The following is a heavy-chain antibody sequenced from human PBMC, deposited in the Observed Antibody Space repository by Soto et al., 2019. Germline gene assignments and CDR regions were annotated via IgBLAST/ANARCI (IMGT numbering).Heavy chain of an antibody. D-gene: IGHD2-15*01. CDR2: IYYSGST. CDR3: ARDGIVSYFDY. V-gene: IGHV4-59*01. J-gene: IGHJ4*02. Sequence: SETLSLTCTVSGGSISSSYWSWIRQPPGKGLEWIGHIYYSGSTNYNPSLRGRVTISVDTSKNQFSLKLSSVTAADTAVYYCARDGIVSYFDYWGQGTLVTVPS. CDR1: GGSISSSY.